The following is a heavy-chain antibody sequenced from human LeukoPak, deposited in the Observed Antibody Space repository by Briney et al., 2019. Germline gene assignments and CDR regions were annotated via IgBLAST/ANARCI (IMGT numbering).Heavy chain of an antibody. CDR1: GGSISSYY. CDR3: ARDDYGDEGNYYYYYGMDV. Sequence: PSETLSLTCTVSGGSISSYYWSWIRQPPGKGLEWIGYISYSGSTNYNPSLKSRVTISVDTSKNQFSLKLSSATAADTAVYYCARDDYGDEGNYYYYYGMDVWGPGTTVTVSS. CDR2: ISYSGST. J-gene: IGHJ6*02. V-gene: IGHV4-59*01. D-gene: IGHD4-17*01.